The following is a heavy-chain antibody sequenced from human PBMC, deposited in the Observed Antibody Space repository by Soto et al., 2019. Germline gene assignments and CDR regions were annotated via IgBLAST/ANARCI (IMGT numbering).Heavy chain of an antibody. CDR3: ARTSGEY. CDR1: GGSISSYY. J-gene: IGHJ4*02. Sequence: SETLSLTCTVSGGSISSYYWSWIRQPPGKGLEWIGYIYYSGSTNYNPSLKSRVTISVDTSKNQFSLKLSSVTAADTAVYYCARTSGEYWGQGTLVTAPQ. CDR2: IYYSGST. V-gene: IGHV4-59*08.